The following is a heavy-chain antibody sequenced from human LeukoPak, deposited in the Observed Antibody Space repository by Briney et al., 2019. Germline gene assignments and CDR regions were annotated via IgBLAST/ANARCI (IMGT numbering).Heavy chain of an antibody. J-gene: IGHJ4*02. CDR2: ISSSGSTI. CDR3: ARVAAAAGRVPDY. CDR1: GFTFSDYY. D-gene: IGHD6-13*01. V-gene: IGHV3-11*01. Sequence: PGGSLRLSCAASGFTFSDYYISWIRQAPGKGLEWVSYISSSGSTIYYADSVKGRFTISRDNAKNSLYLQMNSLRAEDTAVYYCARVAAAAGRVPDYWGQGTLVTVFS.